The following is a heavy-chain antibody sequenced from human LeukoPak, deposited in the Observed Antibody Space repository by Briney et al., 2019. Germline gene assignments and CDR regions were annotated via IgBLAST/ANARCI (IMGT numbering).Heavy chain of an antibody. CDR3: ADSKDTAMVYFDY. CDR1: GFTFSSYA. D-gene: IGHD5-18*01. CDR2: ISYDGSNK. V-gene: IGHV3-30*04. Sequence: GGSLRLSCAASGFTFSSYAMHWVRQAPGKGLEWVAVISYDGSNKYYADSVKGRFTISRDNSKNTLYLQMNSLRAEDTAVYYCADSKDTAMVYFDYWGQGTLVTVSS. J-gene: IGHJ4*02.